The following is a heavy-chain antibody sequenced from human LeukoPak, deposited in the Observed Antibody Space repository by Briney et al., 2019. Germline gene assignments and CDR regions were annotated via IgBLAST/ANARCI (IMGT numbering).Heavy chain of an antibody. CDR3: ARSGYCSSTSCYPKNWFDP. D-gene: IGHD2-2*01. Sequence: GASVKVSCKASGGTFSRYAISWVRQAPGQGLEWMGGLIPIFGTANYAQKFQGRVTITADESTSTAYMELSSLRSEDTAVYYCARSGYCSSTSCYPKNWFDPWGQATLVTVSS. CDR1: GGTFSRYA. CDR2: LIPIFGTA. V-gene: IGHV1-69*13. J-gene: IGHJ5*02.